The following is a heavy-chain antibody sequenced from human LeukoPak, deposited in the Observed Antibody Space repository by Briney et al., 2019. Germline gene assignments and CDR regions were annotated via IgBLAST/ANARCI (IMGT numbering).Heavy chain of an antibody. CDR3: ARIRMITFGGVIAHPVDY. CDR1: GGSVSSSSYY. V-gene: IGHV4-39*07. CDR2: IYHSGST. D-gene: IGHD3-16*02. J-gene: IGHJ4*02. Sequence: SETLSLTCTVSGGSVSSSSYYWGWIRQPPGKALEWIGSIYHSGSTYYNPSLKSRVTISVDTSKNQFSLKLSSVTAADTAVYYCARIRMITFGGVIAHPVDYWGQGTLVTVSS.